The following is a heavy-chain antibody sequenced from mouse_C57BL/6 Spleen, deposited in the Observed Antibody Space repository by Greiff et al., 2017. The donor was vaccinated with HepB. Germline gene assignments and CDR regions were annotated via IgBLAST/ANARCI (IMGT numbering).Heavy chain of an antibody. V-gene: IGHV1-55*01. CDR1: GYTFTSYW. CDR3: AQIYYDYDAVDY. J-gene: IGHJ2*01. Sequence: VQLQQPGAELVKPGASVKMSCKASGYTFTSYWITWVKQRPGQGLEWIGDIYPGSGSTNYNEKFKSKATLTVDTSSSTAYMQLSSLTSEDSAVYYCAQIYYDYDAVDYWGQGTTLTVSS. D-gene: IGHD2-4*01. CDR2: IYPGSGST.